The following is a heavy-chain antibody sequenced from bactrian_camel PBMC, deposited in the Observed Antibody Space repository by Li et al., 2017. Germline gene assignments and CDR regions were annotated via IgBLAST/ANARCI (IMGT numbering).Heavy chain of an antibody. CDR1: ESTYDRGYC. CDR3: AAAAGLFGGTCVDVRSVDY. V-gene: IGHV3S63*01. D-gene: IGHD2*01. CDR2: IATGSGNT. J-gene: IGHJ4*01. Sequence: HVQLVESGGGSVQAGRSLRLSCAASESTYDRGYCMAWFRQAPGKEREGVARIATGSGNTYYADSVKGRFTISQDNAKNTVCLQMNSLKPEDTAMYYCAAAAGLFGGTCVDVRSVDYWGQGTQVTVS.